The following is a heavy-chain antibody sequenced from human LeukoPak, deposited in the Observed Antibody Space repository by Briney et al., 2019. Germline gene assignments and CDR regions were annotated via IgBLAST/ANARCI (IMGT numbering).Heavy chain of an antibody. J-gene: IGHJ4*02. CDR3: AQISVDTSRGRWSDFDS. Sequence: GGSLRLSCAASGFTFSTYAMTWLRQAPGKGLEWVSALSASGSNTYYADSVKGRFTISRDNSKNMLYLQMNSLRAEDTAVYYCAQISVDTSRGRWSDFDSWGRGILVTVSS. D-gene: IGHD5-18*01. CDR2: LSASGSNT. CDR1: GFTFSTYA. V-gene: IGHV3-23*01.